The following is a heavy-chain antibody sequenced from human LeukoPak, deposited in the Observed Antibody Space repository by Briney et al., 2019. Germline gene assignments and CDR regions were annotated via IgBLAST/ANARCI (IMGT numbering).Heavy chain of an antibody. D-gene: IGHD3-10*01. CDR2: IFRSGGDT. J-gene: IGHJ6*02. V-gene: IGHV3-23*01. CDR1: GFTFSSYA. CDR3: AKSFTGDNYYYGVDV. Sequence: PGGSLRLSCAASGFTFSSYAMTWARQAPGKGLEWVSAIFRSGGDTYYADSMKGRFTISRDNSKNTLYLQMNSLRVGDTAIYYCAKSFTGDNYYYGVDVWGQGTTVTVSS.